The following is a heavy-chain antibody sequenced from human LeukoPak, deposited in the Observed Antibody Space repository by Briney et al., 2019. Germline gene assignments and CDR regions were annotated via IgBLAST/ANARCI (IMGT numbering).Heavy chain of an antibody. CDR2: IYYSGST. Sequence: SETLSLTCTVSGGSISSYYWSWIRQPPGKGLEWIGYIYYSGSTNYNPSLKSRVTISVDTSKNQFSLKLSSVTAADTAVYYCARVEYSSGWWFDYWGQGTLVTVSS. J-gene: IGHJ4*02. D-gene: IGHD6-19*01. CDR1: GGSISSYY. V-gene: IGHV4-59*01. CDR3: ARVEYSSGWWFDY.